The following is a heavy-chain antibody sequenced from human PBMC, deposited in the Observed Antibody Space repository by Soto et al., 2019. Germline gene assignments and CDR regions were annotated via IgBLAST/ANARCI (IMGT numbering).Heavy chain of an antibody. CDR2: ISGSGGRT. J-gene: IGHJ4*02. Sequence: GGSLRLSCAASEFTFSSYAMSWVRQAPNKGLEWVSTISGSGGRTYYADSAKGRFTISRDNSRNTLHLQMNSLRVEDTAVYYCAKTLLSTSWYGLHDYVSQGTLVTVAA. V-gene: IGHV3-23*01. CDR3: AKTLLSTSWYGLHDY. CDR1: EFTFSSYA. D-gene: IGHD6-13*01.